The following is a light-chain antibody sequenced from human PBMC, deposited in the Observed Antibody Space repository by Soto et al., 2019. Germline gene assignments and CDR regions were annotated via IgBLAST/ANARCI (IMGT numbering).Light chain of an antibody. CDR1: QSVSSL. J-gene: IGKJ3*01. Sequence: EIVLTQSPATLSLSPGERATLSCRASQSVSSLLAWYQQKPGQAPRLLIYDGSNRATGIPARFSGSGSGTDFTLTISSLEPEDFAIYYCHQRSNWPPSFGPGTTVDI. CDR3: HQRSNWPPS. V-gene: IGKV3-11*01. CDR2: DGS.